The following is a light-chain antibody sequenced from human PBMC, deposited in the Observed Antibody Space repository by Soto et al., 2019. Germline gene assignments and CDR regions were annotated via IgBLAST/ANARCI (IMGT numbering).Light chain of an antibody. CDR3: SSYSRSINYV. J-gene: IGLJ1*01. Sequence: QCVLTQPPSGSRSPGQSVATSCTGSNNDIGGYIYVSWYQQLPGKAPKLIIYEVNKRPSGIPDRFSGSKSGNTASLTVSGLQPEDEAEYFCSSYSRSINYVFGPGTKVTVL. CDR2: EVN. V-gene: IGLV2-8*01. CDR1: NNDIGGYIY.